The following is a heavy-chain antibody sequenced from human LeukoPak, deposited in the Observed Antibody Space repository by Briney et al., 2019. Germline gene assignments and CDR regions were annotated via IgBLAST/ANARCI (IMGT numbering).Heavy chain of an antibody. J-gene: IGHJ5*02. Sequence: WASVKVSCKTSGYTFTGYYIHWVRQAPGQGLEWMGWINPNSGGTNYAQKFQGRVTMTRDTSISTAYMELSSLRSEDTAVYYCARDPGESGWLRLGWFDPWGQGTLVTVSS. D-gene: IGHD5-12*01. V-gene: IGHV1-2*02. CDR2: INPNSGGT. CDR3: ARDPGESGWLRLGWFDP. CDR1: GYTFTGYY.